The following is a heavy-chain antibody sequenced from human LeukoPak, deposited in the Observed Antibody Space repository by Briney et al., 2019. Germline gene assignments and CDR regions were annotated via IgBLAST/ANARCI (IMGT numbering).Heavy chain of an antibody. CDR2: ISYDGSNK. D-gene: IGHD3-10*01. Sequence: PGRSLRLSCAASGFTFSSYAMHWVRQAPGKGLEWVAVISYDGSNKYYADSVKGRFTISRDNSKNTLYLQMNSLRAEDTAVYYCARDEMVRGVPQGDWGQGTLVTVSS. J-gene: IGHJ4*02. V-gene: IGHV3-30-3*01. CDR3: ARDEMVRGVPQGD. CDR1: GFTFSSYA.